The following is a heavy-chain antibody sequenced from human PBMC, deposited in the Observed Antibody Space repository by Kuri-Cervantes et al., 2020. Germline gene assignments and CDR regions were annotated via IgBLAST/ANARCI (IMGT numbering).Heavy chain of an antibody. V-gene: IGHV4-34*01. CDR1: GGTFSGYY. Sequence: SETLSLTCAVYGGTFSGYYWSWIRQPPGKGLELLGDINHSVSTNYNPSLTSIVTISVYTYKTQFSLQLNSVTAADTAVYSCARGGGDYSPYYYMDVWGKGTTVTVSS. CDR3: ARGGGDYSPYYYMDV. CDR2: INHSVST. J-gene: IGHJ6*03. D-gene: IGHD4-11*01.